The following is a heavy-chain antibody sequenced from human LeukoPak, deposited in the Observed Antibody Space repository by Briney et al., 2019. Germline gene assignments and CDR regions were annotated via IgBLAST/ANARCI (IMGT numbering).Heavy chain of an antibody. CDR2: MNPNSGNT. V-gene: IGHV1-8*01. CDR3: ARRVSGSFAEYGMDV. J-gene: IGHJ6*02. CDR1: GYTFTSYD. Sequence: ASVKVSCKASGYTFTSYDINWVRQATGQGLEWMGWMNPNSGNTGYAQKFQGRVTMTRNTSISTAYMELSSLRSEDTAVYYCARRVSGSFAEYGMDVWGQGTTVTVSS. D-gene: IGHD1-26*01.